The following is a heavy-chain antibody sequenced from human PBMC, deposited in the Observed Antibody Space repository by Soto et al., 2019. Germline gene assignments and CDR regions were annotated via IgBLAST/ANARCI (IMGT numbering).Heavy chain of an antibody. Sequence: GGSLRLSWAASGFTFDDYAMHWVRQAPGKGLEWVSGISWNSGSIGYADSVKGRFTISRDNAKNSLYLQMNSLRAEDTALYYCAKDKDSSSFLFDYWGQGTLVTVSS. CDR3: AKDKDSSSFLFDY. J-gene: IGHJ4*02. CDR2: ISWNSGSI. CDR1: GFTFDDYA. D-gene: IGHD6-13*01. V-gene: IGHV3-9*01.